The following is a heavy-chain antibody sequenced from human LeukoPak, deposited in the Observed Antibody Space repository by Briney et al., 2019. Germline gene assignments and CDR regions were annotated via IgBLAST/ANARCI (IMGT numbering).Heavy chain of an antibody. Sequence: SQTLSLTCAISGDSVSSNSAAWSWFRQSPSRGLELLGRTYYRSKWYDDYAISVKSRITINPDTSKNQFSLHLNSVSPEDTAVYFCARERLVLGGNFDYWGQGTLVTVSS. CDR3: ARERLVLGGNFDY. J-gene: IGHJ4*02. V-gene: IGHV6-1*01. CDR1: GDSVSSNSAA. CDR2: TYYRSKWYD. D-gene: IGHD6-19*01.